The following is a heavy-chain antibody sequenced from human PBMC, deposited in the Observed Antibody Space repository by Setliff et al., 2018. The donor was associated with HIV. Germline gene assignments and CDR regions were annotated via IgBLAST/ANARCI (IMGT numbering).Heavy chain of an antibody. CDR2: ISAGGGST. CDR3: ATHRVGQRPWLSDF. Sequence: PGGSLRLSCAVSGFTFSTYAMSWVRQAPGKGLEWVSTISAGGGSTFYADSVKGRFTISRDNSKNTVYLQMNSLRAEDTAVYYCATHRVGQRPWLSDFWGQGTLVTVSS. J-gene: IGHJ4*02. D-gene: IGHD5-12*01. CDR1: GFTFSTYA. V-gene: IGHV3-23*01.